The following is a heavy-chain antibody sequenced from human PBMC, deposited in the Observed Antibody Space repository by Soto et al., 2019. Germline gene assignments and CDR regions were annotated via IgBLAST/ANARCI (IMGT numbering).Heavy chain of an antibody. CDR1: GFTFSSNA. Sequence: EVQLLESGGGLVQPGGSLRLSCAASGFTFSSNAMRWVRQAPGKGLDWVSAINPDGGGTYYADSVKGRFTTSRDNSKNTLYLLMNSLRAEDTAVYYCAKVWCQYDFDSLGQGTLVTVSS. D-gene: IGHD2-21*01. CDR3: AKVWCQYDFDS. J-gene: IGHJ4*02. CDR2: INPDGGGT. V-gene: IGHV3-23*01.